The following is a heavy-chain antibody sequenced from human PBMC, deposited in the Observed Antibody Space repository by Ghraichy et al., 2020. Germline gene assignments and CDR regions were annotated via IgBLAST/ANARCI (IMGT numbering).Heavy chain of an antibody. D-gene: IGHD6-13*01. CDR3: ARGSVAGRRFDP. V-gene: IGHV4-34*01. CDR2: INHSGST. CDR1: GGSFSGYY. Sequence: SETLSLTCAVYGGSFSGYYWSWIRQPPGKGLEWIGEINHSGSTNYNPSLKSRVTISVDTSKNQFSLKLSSVTAADTAVYYCARGSVAGRRFDPWGQGTLVTVSS. J-gene: IGHJ5*02.